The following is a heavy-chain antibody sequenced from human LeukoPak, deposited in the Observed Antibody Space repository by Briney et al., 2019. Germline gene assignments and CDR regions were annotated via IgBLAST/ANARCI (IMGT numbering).Heavy chain of an antibody. D-gene: IGHD2-15*01. CDR2: ISAYNGNT. CDR3: ARQGGSNYYYYYMDV. Sequence: ASVKVSCKASGYTFTDDGISWVRQAPGQGLEWMGWISAYNGNTNYAQKFQGRVTMTTDTSTSTAYMELRSLKFDDTAVYYCARQGGSNYYYYYMDVWGKGTTVTVSS. J-gene: IGHJ6*03. CDR1: GYTFTDDG. V-gene: IGHV1-18*01.